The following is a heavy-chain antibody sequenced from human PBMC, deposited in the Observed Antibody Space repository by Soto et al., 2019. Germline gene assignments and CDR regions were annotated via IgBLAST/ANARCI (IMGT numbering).Heavy chain of an antibody. V-gene: IGHV3-33*01. J-gene: IGHJ4*02. CDR1: GFTFSSYG. CDR2: IWYDGSNK. D-gene: IGHD3-16*01. CDR3: ARDQTDYGPFDY. Sequence: WGPLRLSCAASGFTFSSYGMHRVRQAPGKGLEWVAVIWYDGSNKYYADSVKGRFTISRDNSKNTLYLQMNSLRAEDTAVYYCARDQTDYGPFDYWGQGTLVTVSS.